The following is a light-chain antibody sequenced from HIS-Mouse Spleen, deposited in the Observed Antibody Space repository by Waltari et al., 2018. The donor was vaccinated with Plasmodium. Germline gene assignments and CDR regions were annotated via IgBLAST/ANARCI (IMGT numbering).Light chain of an antibody. CDR1: PMVSSN. CDR3: QQYNNWSFT. J-gene: IGKJ3*01. V-gene: IGKV3-15*01. Sequence: EIVMTQSPATLSVSPGERATLSCTASPMVSSNLAWYQQKPGQAPRLLIYGASTRATGIPARFSGSGSGTEFTLTISSLQSEDFAVYYCQQYNNWSFTFGPGTKVDIK. CDR2: GAS.